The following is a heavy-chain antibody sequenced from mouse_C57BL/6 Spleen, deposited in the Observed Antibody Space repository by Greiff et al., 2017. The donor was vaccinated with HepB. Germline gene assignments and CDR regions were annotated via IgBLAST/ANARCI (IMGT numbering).Heavy chain of an antibody. CDR1: GYSITSGYY. CDR2: ISYDGSN. V-gene: IGHV3-6*01. D-gene: IGHD1-1*01. J-gene: IGHJ4*01. Sequence: DVQLQESGPGLVKPSQSLSLTCSVTGYSITSGYYWNWIRQFPGNKLEWMGYISYDGSNNYNPTLKNRISLTRDTSKNQFFLKLNSVTTEDTATYYCAREEPSTTVYYYAMYYWGQGTSVTVSS. CDR3: AREEPSTTVYYYAMYY.